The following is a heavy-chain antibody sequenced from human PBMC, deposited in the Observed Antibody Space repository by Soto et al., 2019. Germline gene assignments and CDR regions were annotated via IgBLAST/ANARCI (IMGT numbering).Heavy chain of an antibody. CDR2: VSGYNRNT. CDR1: GYAFTNYG. Sequence: QVQLVQSGVEVKMPGASVKLSCKTYGYAFTNYGVTWVRQVSGQGLEWIGWVSGYNRNTNYAQKFEDRVIMTTDTSTNTAHMELRSLRSDDTGIYYCARERQWEHLIYWCRGTLLTVSP. J-gene: IGHJ4*02. D-gene: IGHD1-26*01. CDR3: ARERQWEHLIY. V-gene: IGHV1-18*01.